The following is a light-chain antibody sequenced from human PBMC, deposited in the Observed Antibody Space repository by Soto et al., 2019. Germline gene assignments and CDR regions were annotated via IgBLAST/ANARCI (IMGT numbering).Light chain of an antibody. Sequence: QSVLTQPASVSGSPGQSITISCTGTSSDVGGYNYVSWYQQHPGKAPKLMIYDVSNRPSGVSNRFSGSKSGNTASLTISGLQAEDEADYYCSSYTSSSNNVFGTGTKVTVL. CDR2: DVS. CDR1: SSDVGGYNY. V-gene: IGLV2-14*01. J-gene: IGLJ1*01. CDR3: SSYTSSSNNV.